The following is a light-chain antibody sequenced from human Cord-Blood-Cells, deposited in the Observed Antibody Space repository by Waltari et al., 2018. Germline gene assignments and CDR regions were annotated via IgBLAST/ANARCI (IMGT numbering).Light chain of an antibody. CDR1: QSDLYSSNNTNY. CDR3: QQYYSTPIT. Sequence: DIVMTQSPDSLAVSLGERATINCRSSQSDLYSSNNTNYLAWYQQKPGQPPKLLIYWASTRQSGVPARFSGSGSGTDFTLTISSLQAEDVAIYYCQQYYSTPITFGQGTRLEIK. V-gene: IGKV4-1*01. J-gene: IGKJ5*01. CDR2: WAS.